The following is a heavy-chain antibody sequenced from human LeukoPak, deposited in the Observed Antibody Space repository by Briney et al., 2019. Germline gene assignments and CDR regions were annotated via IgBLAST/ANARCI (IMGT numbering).Heavy chain of an antibody. Sequence: PSETLSLACTVSGASISSYYWSWIRQPAGKGLEWIGRIYVSGSTTYNPSLESRVTMSLDTSKNQISLKVSSVTAADTAVYYCASERYCSGGSCYPNWFDPWGQGTLVTVSS. J-gene: IGHJ5*02. CDR2: IYVSGST. CDR1: GASISSYY. V-gene: IGHV4-4*07. D-gene: IGHD2-15*01. CDR3: ASERYCSGGSCYPNWFDP.